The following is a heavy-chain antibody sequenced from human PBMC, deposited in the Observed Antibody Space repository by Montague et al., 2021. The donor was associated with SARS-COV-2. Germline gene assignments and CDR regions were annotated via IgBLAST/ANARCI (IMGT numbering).Heavy chain of an antibody. CDR3: ARDSGYYVSSGYTYDAIDI. Sequence: TLSLTCTVSGGSISSGGYYWSWIRQHPGKGLEWIGYIYYTGSTNYXXXLKSRVTISKETSKNHFSLKLSSVTAADSAVYYCARDSGYYVSSGYTYDAIDIWGQETKVTVSS. CDR2: IYYTGST. J-gene: IGHJ3*02. D-gene: IGHD3-22*01. V-gene: IGHV4-31*03. CDR1: GGSISSGGYY.